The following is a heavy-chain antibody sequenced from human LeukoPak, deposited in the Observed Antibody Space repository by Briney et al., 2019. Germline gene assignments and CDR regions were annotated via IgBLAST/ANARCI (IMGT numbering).Heavy chain of an antibody. V-gene: IGHV1-46*01. CDR3: ARDSADYGDYDY. J-gene: IGHJ4*02. Sequence: ASVKVSCKASGYTFTSYFMHWVRQAPGQGLDWMGIINPSGGSTSYAQKFQGRVTMTRDTSTSTVYMELSSLRSEDTAVYYCARDSADYGDYDYWGQGTLITVSS. D-gene: IGHD4-17*01. CDR2: INPSGGST. CDR1: GYTFTSYF.